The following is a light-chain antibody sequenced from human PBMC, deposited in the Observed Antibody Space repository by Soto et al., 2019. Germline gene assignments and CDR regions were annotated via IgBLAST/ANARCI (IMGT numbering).Light chain of an antibody. CDR1: QSISNSY. J-gene: IGKJ3*01. CDR3: QHYGSSPLFT. Sequence: ILTQSPATLSLSPGERATLSCRASQSISNSYLFWYQQKPGQAPRLLIYGTSSRATGVPDRFSGSGSGTDFTLTISRLEPEDVAVYYCQHYGSSPLFTFGPGTKVEIK. CDR2: GTS. V-gene: IGKV3-20*01.